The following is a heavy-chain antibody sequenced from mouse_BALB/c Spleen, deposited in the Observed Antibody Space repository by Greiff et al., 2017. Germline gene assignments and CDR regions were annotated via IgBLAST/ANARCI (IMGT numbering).Heavy chain of an antibody. CDR3: ARLSFQVYYGSTYDWYFDV. CDR1: GFTFSSYT. V-gene: IGHV5-12-2*01. J-gene: IGHJ1*01. CDR2: ISNGGGST. Sequence: EVQLVESGGGLVQPGGSLTLSCAASGFTFSSYTMSWVRQTPEKRLEWVAYISNGGGSTYYPATVTGRFTISRDNARNTLYLQMSILKSEATAMYYGARLSFQVYYGSTYDWYFDVWGAGTTVTVSS. D-gene: IGHD1-1*01.